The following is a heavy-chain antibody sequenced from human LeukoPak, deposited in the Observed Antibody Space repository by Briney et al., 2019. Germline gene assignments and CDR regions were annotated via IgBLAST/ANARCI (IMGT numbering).Heavy chain of an antibody. D-gene: IGHD3-22*01. V-gene: IGHV3-23*01. CDR3: AKRAYDSSGYYSVGVDY. CDR2: ISGSGGTT. Sequence: GGSLRLSCAASGFTFSSYAMSRVRQAPGKGLEWVSAISGSGGTTYYADSVKGRFTISRDNSKNTLYLQMNSLRAEDTALYYCAKRAYDSSGYYSVGVDYWGQGTLVTVSS. J-gene: IGHJ4*02. CDR1: GFTFSSYA.